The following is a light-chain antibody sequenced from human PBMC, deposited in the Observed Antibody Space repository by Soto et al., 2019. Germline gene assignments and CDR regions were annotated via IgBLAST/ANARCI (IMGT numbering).Light chain of an antibody. CDR1: QSLLHSNGYNY. J-gene: IGKJ5*01. CDR3: QQYGSSST. V-gene: IGKV2-28*01. CDR2: GAS. Sequence: DIVMTQSPLSLPVTPGEPASISCRSSQSLLHSNGYNYLDWYLQKPGQSPQLLIYGASSRPTGIPDRFSGSGSGTDFTLTISRLEPEDFAVYYCQQYGSSSTFGQGTRLEIK.